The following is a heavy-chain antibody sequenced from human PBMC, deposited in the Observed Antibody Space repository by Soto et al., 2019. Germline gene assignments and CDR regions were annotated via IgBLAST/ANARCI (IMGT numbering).Heavy chain of an antibody. D-gene: IGHD3-3*01. CDR3: ARGTSNYDFWSGRTYYYYGMDV. J-gene: IGHJ6*02. CDR2: ISYDGSNK. CDR1: GFTFSSYA. V-gene: IGHV3-30-3*01. Sequence: QVQLVESGGGVVQPGRSLRLSCAASGFTFSSYAMHWVRQAPGKGLEWVAVISYDGSNKYYADSVKGRFTISRDNSKNTLYLQMNSLRAEDTAVYYCARGTSNYDFWSGRTYYYYGMDVWGQGTTVTVS.